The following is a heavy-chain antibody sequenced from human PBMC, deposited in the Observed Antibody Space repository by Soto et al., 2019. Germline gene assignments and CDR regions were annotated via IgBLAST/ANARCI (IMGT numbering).Heavy chain of an antibody. CDR3: AREPYSSSWYRPYYYGMDV. D-gene: IGHD6-13*01. CDR2: ISAYNGNT. Sequence: ASVKVSCKASGYTFTSYGISWVRQAPGQGLEWMGWISAYNGNTNYAQKLQGRVTMTTDTSTSTAYMELRSLRSDDTAVYYCAREPYSSSWYRPYYYGMDVWGQGTTVTVS. CDR1: GYTFTSYG. V-gene: IGHV1-18*01. J-gene: IGHJ6*02.